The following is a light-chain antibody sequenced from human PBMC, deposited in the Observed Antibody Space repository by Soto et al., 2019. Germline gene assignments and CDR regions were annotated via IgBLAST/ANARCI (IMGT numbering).Light chain of an antibody. Sequence: EVVLTQSPATLSLSPGERATLSCRASQSVSNYLAWYQQKPGQAPRLLIFDASNGATGIPARFSGSGFGTDFTLTIRTLEPEDSAVYYCQQRSNWPLTFGGGTKVDIK. J-gene: IGKJ4*01. V-gene: IGKV3-11*01. CDR2: DAS. CDR1: QSVSNY. CDR3: QQRSNWPLT.